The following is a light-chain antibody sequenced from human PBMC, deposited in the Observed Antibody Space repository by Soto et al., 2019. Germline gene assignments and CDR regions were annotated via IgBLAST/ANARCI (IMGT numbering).Light chain of an antibody. Sequence: QSVLTQPPSVSGAPGQRVTISCTGSSSNIGAGFDVHWYHQIAGTAPKLLIYGNSNRPSGVPDRFSGSKSGTSASLAISGLQAEDEAEYYCSSYTNINTRACVFGTGTKLTVL. CDR1: SSNIGAGFD. V-gene: IGLV1-40*01. CDR2: GNS. CDR3: SSYTNINTRACV. J-gene: IGLJ1*01.